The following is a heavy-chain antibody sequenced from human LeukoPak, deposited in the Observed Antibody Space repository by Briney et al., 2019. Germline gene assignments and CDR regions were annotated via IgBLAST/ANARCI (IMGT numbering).Heavy chain of an antibody. D-gene: IGHD6-19*01. J-gene: IGHJ4*02. CDR1: GFTFRSYW. CDR3: AKGRLDFDY. CDR2: INSDRSST. V-gene: IGHV3-74*01. Sequence: PGGSLRLSCAASGFTFRSYWMHWVRQAPGKGLVWVSRINSDRSSTSYADSVKGRFTISRDNSKNSLYLQMNSLRTEDTALYYCAKGRLDFDYWGQGTLVTVSS.